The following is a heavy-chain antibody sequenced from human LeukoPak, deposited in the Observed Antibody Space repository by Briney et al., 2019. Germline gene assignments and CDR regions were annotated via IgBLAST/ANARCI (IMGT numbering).Heavy chain of an antibody. Sequence: PGGSLRLSCAASGFAFSSYSMNWVRQAPGKGLEWVSSISSSSSYIYYADSVKGRFTISRDNAKNSLYLQMNSLRAEDTAVYYCARAPTVYDFWSGYCDYWGQGTLVTVSS. D-gene: IGHD3-3*01. V-gene: IGHV3-21*01. CDR3: ARAPTVYDFWSGYCDY. J-gene: IGHJ4*02. CDR2: ISSSSSYI. CDR1: GFAFSSYS.